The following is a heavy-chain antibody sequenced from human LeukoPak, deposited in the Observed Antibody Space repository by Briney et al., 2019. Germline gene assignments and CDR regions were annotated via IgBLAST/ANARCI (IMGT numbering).Heavy chain of an antibody. CDR3: TRDENTMVRGPYYYYYMDV. J-gene: IGHJ6*03. CDR2: ISSSGSTI. D-gene: IGHD3-10*01. Sequence: PGGSLRLSCAASGFTFSDYYMSWIRQAPGKGLEWVSYISSSGSTIYYADSVKGRFTISRDNAKNSLYLQMNSLRAEDTAVYYCTRDENTMVRGPYYYYYMDVWGKGATVTVSS. V-gene: IGHV3-11*04. CDR1: GFTFSDYY.